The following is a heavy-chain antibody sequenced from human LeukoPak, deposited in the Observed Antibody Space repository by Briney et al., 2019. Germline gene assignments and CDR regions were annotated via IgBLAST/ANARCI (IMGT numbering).Heavy chain of an antibody. Sequence: GGPLRLSCAASGFTFSSYEMNWVRQAPGKGLEWVSYISSSGSTIYYADSVKGRFTISRDNAKNSLYLQMNSLRAEDTAVYYCARDLHDGSGSYYTGGYWGQGTLVTVSS. J-gene: IGHJ4*02. D-gene: IGHD3-10*01. CDR1: GFTFSSYE. CDR3: ARDLHDGSGSYYTGGY. CDR2: ISSSGSTI. V-gene: IGHV3-48*03.